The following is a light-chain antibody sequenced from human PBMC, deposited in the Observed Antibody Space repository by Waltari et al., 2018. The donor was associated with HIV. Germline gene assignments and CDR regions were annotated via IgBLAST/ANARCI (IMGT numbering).Light chain of an antibody. CDR3: QQCADWPLS. CDR1: QNVGSC. CDR2: CGS. V-gene: IGKV3-11*01. J-gene: IGKJ4*01. Sequence: EIVLTQSPATLSLSPGERATLSCRASQNVGSCLVWYQQRSRQALRLLSYCGSNWATGIPARFSGSGSGTDFTLSISSLEPEDFAVYYCQQCADWPLSFGGGTEVEIK.